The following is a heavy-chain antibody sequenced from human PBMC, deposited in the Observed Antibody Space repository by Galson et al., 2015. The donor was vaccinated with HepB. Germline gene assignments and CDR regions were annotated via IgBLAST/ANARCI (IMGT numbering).Heavy chain of an antibody. CDR1: GFTVISNY. CDR3: ATSPGRGY. Sequence: SLRLSCAAAGFTVISNYMSWVRQAPGKGLEGVPIVYSDGTTYYADSVKGRFTISRDNSKNTLYLQMNNLRPEDTAVYYCATSPGRGYWGQGTLVTVSP. J-gene: IGHJ4*02. CDR2: VYSDGTT. V-gene: IGHV3-66*02.